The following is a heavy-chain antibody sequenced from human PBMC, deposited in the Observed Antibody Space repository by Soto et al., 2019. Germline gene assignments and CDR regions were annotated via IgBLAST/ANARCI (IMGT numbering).Heavy chain of an antibody. CDR3: ARTNRRRVLFDYYYYGMDV. Sequence: PSETLSLTCAVYGGSFSAYYWAWIRQSPGKGLEWIGEIDHSGSTNFNPSLKSRVIISVDTSKNQFSLKLTSVTAADTAVYYCARTNRRRVLFDYYYYGMDVWGQGATVPV. CDR2: IDHSGST. V-gene: IGHV4-34*01. CDR1: GGSFSAYY. J-gene: IGHJ6*02. D-gene: IGHD2-8*01.